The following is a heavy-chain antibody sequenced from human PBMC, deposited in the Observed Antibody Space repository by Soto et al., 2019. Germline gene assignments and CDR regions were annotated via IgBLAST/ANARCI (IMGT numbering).Heavy chain of an antibody. V-gene: IGHV3-23*01. J-gene: IGHJ5*02. CDR2: ISGSGGST. Sequence: PGGSLRLSCAASGFTFSSYAMSWVRQAPGKGLEWVSAISGSGGSTYYADSVKGRFTISRDNSKNTLYLQMNSLRAEDTAVYYCARSKDRGSYSAFDPWGQGTLVTVSS. D-gene: IGHD1-26*01. CDR1: GFTFSSYA. CDR3: ARSKDRGSYSAFDP.